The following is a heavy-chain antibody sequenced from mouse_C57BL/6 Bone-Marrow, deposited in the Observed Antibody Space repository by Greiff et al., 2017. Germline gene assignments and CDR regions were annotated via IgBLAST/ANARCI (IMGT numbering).Heavy chain of an antibody. CDR1: GYTFTSYG. CDR2: IYPRSGNT. J-gene: IGHJ1*03. D-gene: IGHD1-1*01. V-gene: IGHV1-81*01. Sequence: QVQLKQSGAELARPGASVKLSCKASGYTFTSYGISWVKQSTGQGLEWIGEIYPRSGNTYYNEKFKGKATLTADKSSSTAYMELRSLTSEDSAVYFCARCPIATVVAAPYWYFDVWGTGTTVTVSS. CDR3: ARCPIATVVAAPYWYFDV.